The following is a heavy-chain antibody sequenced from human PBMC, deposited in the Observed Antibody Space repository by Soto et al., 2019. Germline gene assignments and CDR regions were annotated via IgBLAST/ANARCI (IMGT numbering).Heavy chain of an antibody. Sequence: GGSLRLSCAASGVTFSIYAMTWVRQAPGKGLEWVSTIGGSGGDTSYADFVRGQFTISRDNSRNTLYLQMNSLRAEDTAVYYCVKDAPGSGWLSDYWGRGTLVTVSS. V-gene: IGHV3-23*01. D-gene: IGHD3-22*01. CDR3: VKDAPGSGWLSDY. J-gene: IGHJ4*02. CDR1: GVTFSIYA. CDR2: IGGSGGDT.